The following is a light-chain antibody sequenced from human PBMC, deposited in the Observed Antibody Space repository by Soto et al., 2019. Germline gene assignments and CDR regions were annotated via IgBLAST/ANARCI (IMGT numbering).Light chain of an antibody. CDR2: AAS. Sequence: DIQMTQSPSSVSASVGYRVTITCRASHDISSWLAWYQQKPGQAPNLLIFAASNLYTGVPSRFSGSRSGTEFTLTISSLQPEDFASYYCLQDYGDSWTFGQGTKV. CDR3: LQDYGDSWT. CDR1: HDISSW. V-gene: IGKV1-12*01. J-gene: IGKJ1*01.